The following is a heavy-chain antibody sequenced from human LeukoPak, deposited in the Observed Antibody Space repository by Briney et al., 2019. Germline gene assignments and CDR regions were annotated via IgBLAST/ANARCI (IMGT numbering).Heavy chain of an antibody. V-gene: IGHV5-51*01. CDR3: ARQDCSSTSCQYDFDY. Sequence: AGESLKISCKGSGYSFTSYWIGWVRQLPGKGLEWMGIIYPGDSDTRYSPSFQGQVTISADKSLSTAYLQWSSLKASDTAMYYCARQDCSSTSCQYDFDYWGQGTLVTVSS. CDR1: GYSFTSYW. J-gene: IGHJ4*02. CDR2: IYPGDSDT. D-gene: IGHD2-2*01.